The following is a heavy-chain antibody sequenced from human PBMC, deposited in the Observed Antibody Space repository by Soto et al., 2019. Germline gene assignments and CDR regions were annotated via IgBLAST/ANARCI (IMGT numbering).Heavy chain of an antibody. Sequence: PSETLSLTCTVSGGSISSYYWSWIRQPPGKGLEWIGYIYYSGSTNYNPSLKSRVTISVDTSKNQFSLKLSSVTAADTAVYYCARRASPTYYYGSGSYLNYWYFDLWGRGTLVTVSS. CDR1: GGSISSYY. CDR3: ARRASPTYYYGSGSYLNYWYFDL. J-gene: IGHJ2*01. V-gene: IGHV4-59*01. D-gene: IGHD3-10*01. CDR2: IYYSGST.